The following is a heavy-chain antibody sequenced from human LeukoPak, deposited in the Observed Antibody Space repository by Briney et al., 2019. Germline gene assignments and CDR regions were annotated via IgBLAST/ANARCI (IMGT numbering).Heavy chain of an antibody. CDR3: AKDHYVQYYFDY. V-gene: IGHV3-30*18. CDR1: GFTFSSYG. Sequence: PGRSLRLSCAASGFTFSSYGMHWVRQAPGKGLEWVAVISYDGSNKYYADSVKGRFTISRDNSKNTLYLQMNSLRAEGTAVYYCAKDHYVQYYFDYWGQGTLVTVSS. D-gene: IGHD3-16*01. CDR2: ISYDGSNK. J-gene: IGHJ4*02.